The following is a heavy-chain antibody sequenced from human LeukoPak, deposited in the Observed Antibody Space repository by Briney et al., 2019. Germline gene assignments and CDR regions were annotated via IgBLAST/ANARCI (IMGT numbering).Heavy chain of an antibody. Sequence: GGSLRLSCAASGFTFSSYWMHWVRQAPGKGLVWVSRITTDGSVTHYADSVKGRFTISRDNAKNTLYLQMNSLGAEDTAVYYCARQMAAAVDYWGQGTLVTVSS. CDR2: ITTDGSVT. CDR3: ARQMAAAVDY. D-gene: IGHD6-13*01. CDR1: GFTFSSYW. V-gene: IGHV3-74*01. J-gene: IGHJ4*02.